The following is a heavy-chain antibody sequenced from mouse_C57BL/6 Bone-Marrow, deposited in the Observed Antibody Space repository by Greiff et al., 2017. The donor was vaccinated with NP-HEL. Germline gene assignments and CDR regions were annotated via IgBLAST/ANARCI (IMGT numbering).Heavy chain of an antibody. CDR1: GYTFTSYW. V-gene: IGHV1-59*01. CDR3: ARVSTRVKGMAY. Sequence: VQLQQPGAELVRPGTSVKLSCKASGYTFTSYWMHWVKQRPGQGLEWIGVIDPSDSYTYYNHKFKGKATLTVDKSTSTDYMQLSSLTSEDSAVYYCARVSTRVKGMAYGGQGTLVTVSA. J-gene: IGHJ3*01. CDR2: IDPSDSYT. D-gene: IGHD2-2*01.